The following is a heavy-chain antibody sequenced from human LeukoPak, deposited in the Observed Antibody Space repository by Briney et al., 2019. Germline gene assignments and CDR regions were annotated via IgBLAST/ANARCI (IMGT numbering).Heavy chain of an antibody. CDR3: ARCGNSWDWYFDL. CDR2: IYTSGST. V-gene: IGHV4-4*07. Sequence: PSETLSLTCTVSGGSSSTHYYSWIRQPAGKGLEWIGRIYTSGSTNYNPSLKSRVTISVDTSKNQFSLKLSSVTAADTAVYYCARCGNSWDWYFDLWGRGTLVTVSS. CDR1: GGSSSTHY. D-gene: IGHD4-23*01. J-gene: IGHJ2*01.